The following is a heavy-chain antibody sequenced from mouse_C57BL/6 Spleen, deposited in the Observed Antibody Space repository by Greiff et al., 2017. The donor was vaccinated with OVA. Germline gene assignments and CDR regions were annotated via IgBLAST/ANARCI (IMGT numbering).Heavy chain of an antibody. CDR1: GYTFTSYW. Sequence: QVQLQQPGAELVKPGASVKLSCKASGYTFTSYWMQWVKQRPGQGLEWIGEIDPSDSYTNYNQKFKGKATLTVDTSSSTAYMQLSSLTSEDSAVYYCARRLSNYGGIDYWGQGTTLTVSS. D-gene: IGHD2-5*01. V-gene: IGHV1-50*01. CDR2: IDPSDSYT. CDR3: ARRLSNYGGIDY. J-gene: IGHJ2*01.